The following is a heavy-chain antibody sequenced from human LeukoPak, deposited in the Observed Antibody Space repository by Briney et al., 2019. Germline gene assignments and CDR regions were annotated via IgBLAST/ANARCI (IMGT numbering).Heavy chain of an antibody. CDR2: IGTAGDT. CDR3: ARGSVAGTHNAFDI. J-gene: IGHJ3*02. Sequence: GGCLRLSCAASGFSFSSYDMHWVRQATGKGLGWVSGIGTAGDTYYPVSVKGRFTISRENAKNSLYVQMNSLRAGDTAVYYCARGSVAGTHNAFDIWGQGTMVTVSS. CDR1: GFSFSSYD. V-gene: IGHV3-13*01. D-gene: IGHD6-19*01.